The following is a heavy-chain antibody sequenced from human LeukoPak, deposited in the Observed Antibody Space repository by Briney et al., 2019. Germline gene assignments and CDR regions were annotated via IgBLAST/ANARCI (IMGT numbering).Heavy chain of an antibody. CDR3: AKYRDVTSKGSGLGS. J-gene: IGHJ5*01. CDR2: ISGNGGST. D-gene: IGHD4-17*01. Sequence: GGSLRLSCAASGFTFSIYAMSWVRQAPGKGLEWVSAISGNGGSTYYTDSVKGRFTTSRDNSRNTLYVQMTRLTAEDTAVYYCAKYRDVTSKGSGLGSLGQGTLVTVSS. CDR1: GFTFSIYA. V-gene: IGHV3-23*01.